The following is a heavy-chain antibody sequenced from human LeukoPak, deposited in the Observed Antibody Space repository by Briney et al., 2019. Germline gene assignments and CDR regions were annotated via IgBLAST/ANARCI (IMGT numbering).Heavy chain of an antibody. V-gene: IGHV4-39*02. CDR2: IYYSGRT. Sequence: NPSETLSLTCTVSGGSISSSSFYWGWIRQPPGKGLEWIGSIYYSGRTYYNPSLKSRVTIFVDTSKNQFSLKLSSVTAADTAVYYCARESEFTNYYGSGSYLYYWGQGTLVTVSS. D-gene: IGHD3-10*01. CDR1: GGSISSSSFY. J-gene: IGHJ4*02. CDR3: ARESEFTNYYGSGSYLYY.